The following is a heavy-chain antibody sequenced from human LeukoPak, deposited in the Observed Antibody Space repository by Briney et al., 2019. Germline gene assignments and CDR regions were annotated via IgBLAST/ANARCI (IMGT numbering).Heavy chain of an antibody. Sequence: GGSLRLSXAASGFTFSSYWMHWIRQAPGKGLVWVSRINSDGSSTSYADSVKGRFTISRDNAKNTLYLQMNSLRAEDTAVYYCARDRHQYVDWFDPWGQGTLVTVSS. V-gene: IGHV3-74*01. D-gene: IGHD2-8*01. J-gene: IGHJ5*02. CDR2: INSDGSST. CDR3: ARDRHQYVDWFDP. CDR1: GFTFSSYW.